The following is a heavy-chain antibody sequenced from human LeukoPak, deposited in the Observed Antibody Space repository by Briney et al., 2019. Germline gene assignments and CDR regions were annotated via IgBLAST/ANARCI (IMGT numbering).Heavy chain of an antibody. D-gene: IGHD6-13*01. J-gene: IGHJ6*03. CDR1: GYTFTSYG. Sequence: ASVKVSCKASGYTFTSYGISWVRQAPGQGLEWMGWISAYNGNTNYAQKLQGRVTMTTDTSTSTAYMELRSLRSDDTAVYYCARVPAGTDYYYCMDVWGKGTTVTVSS. CDR3: ARVPAGTDYYYCMDV. CDR2: ISAYNGNT. V-gene: IGHV1-18*01.